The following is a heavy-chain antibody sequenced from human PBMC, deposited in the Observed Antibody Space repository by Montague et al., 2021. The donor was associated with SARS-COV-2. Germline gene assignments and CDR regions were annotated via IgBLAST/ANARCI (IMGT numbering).Heavy chain of an antibody. CDR1: GGSVNSGNYF. CDR3: ARLNVGTGRAYFDV. D-gene: IGHD2-21*02. V-gene: IGHV4-61*01. J-gene: IGHJ6*04. Sequence: SETLSLTCTVSGGSVNSGNYFWNWIRQPPGKGPEYIGHISYSGNTNYNPSIRSRVTMSVDTSNNQFSLKLRSLTAADTAVYYCARLNVGTGRAYFDVWGKGTTVTVSS. CDR2: ISYSGNT.